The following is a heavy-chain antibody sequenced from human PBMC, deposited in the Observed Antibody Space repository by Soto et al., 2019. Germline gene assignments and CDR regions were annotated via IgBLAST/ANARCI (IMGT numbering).Heavy chain of an antibody. J-gene: IGHJ6*02. Sequence: PGGSLRLSCAASGFTFSSYGMHWVRQAPGEGLEWAAVIWYDGSNKYYADSVKGRFTISRDNSKNTLYLQMNSLRAEDTAVYYCAKDLLRIFGVALIPYYYYGMDVWGQGTTVTVSS. CDR1: GFTFSSYG. CDR2: IWYDGSNK. V-gene: IGHV3-30*02. D-gene: IGHD3-3*01. CDR3: AKDLLRIFGVALIPYYYYGMDV.